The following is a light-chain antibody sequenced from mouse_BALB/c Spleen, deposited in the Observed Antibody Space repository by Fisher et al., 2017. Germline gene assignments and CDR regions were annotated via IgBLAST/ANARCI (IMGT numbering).Light chain of an antibody. CDR3: QQWSSNPLT. Sequence: IVITQSPAIMSASPGEKVTMTCSASSSVSYMHWYQQKSDASPKPWIYGTSNLASGVPARFSGSGSGTSYSLTISRMEAEDAATYYCQQWSSNPLTFGAGTKLELK. V-gene: IGKV4-59*01. CDR2: GTS. J-gene: IGKJ5*01. CDR1: SSVSY.